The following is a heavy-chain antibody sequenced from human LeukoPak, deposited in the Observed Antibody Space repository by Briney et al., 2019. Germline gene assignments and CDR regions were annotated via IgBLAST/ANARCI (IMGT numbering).Heavy chain of an antibody. CDR1: GGTFSSYT. CDR2: VIPILDIA. V-gene: IGHV1-69*04. CDR3: AREPDVDLSTFRGDAFDI. D-gene: IGHD5-24*01. J-gene: IGHJ3*02. Sequence: SVKVSCKASGGTFSSYTFSWVRQAPGQGLEWMGRVIPILDIATYAQKFKGRVTITADKSTSTAYMDLSSLTSEDTAVYYCAREPDVDLSTFRGDAFDIWGQGTMVTVSS.